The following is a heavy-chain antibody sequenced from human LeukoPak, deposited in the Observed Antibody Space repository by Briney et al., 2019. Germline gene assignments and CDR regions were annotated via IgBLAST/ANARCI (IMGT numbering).Heavy chain of an antibody. CDR1: GFTFSNYA. V-gene: IGHV3-23*01. CDR2: ISDSGGNT. D-gene: IGHD5-18*01. J-gene: IGHJ4*02. Sequence: PGGSLRVSCAASGFTFSNYAMSWVRQAPGKGLEWVSDISDSGGNTHYADSVKGRFTISRDKSKSTLYLQMNSLRAEDTAVYYCARRNGYDFDYWGQGTLVTVSS. CDR3: ARRNGYDFDY.